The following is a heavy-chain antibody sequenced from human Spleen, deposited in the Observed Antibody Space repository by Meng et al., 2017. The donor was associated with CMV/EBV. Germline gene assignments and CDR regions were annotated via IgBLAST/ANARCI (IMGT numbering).Heavy chain of an antibody. CDR2: VHYSENT. Sequence: SETLSLTCIVSGGPIVSGGYYWGWVRQSPGKGLEWIGSVHYSENTYYKSSLKGRISISVDTSKSQFSLRLSSVTAADTAVYFCARFRIPARRVQNGLEVWGPGTTVTVSS. CDR1: GGPIVSGGYY. CDR3: ARFRIPARRVQNGLEV. J-gene: IGHJ6*02. V-gene: IGHV4-39*01. D-gene: IGHD6-6*01.